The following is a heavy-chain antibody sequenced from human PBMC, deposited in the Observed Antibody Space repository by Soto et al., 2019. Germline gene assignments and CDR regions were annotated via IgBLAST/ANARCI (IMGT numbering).Heavy chain of an antibody. V-gene: IGHV3-23*01. Sequence: GGSLRVSCATSGFTFSNYAMNWVRKSQGKGLEWVSGISGRADSTYYADSVRGRFTISRDNSKNTVSLQMNSLRVEDKAVYFCAKPSGLSGKKRAFDYSSRGTLVT. CDR2: ISGRADST. CDR3: AKPSGLSGKKRAFDY. J-gene: IGHJ4*02. D-gene: IGHD1-26*01. CDR1: GFTFSNYA.